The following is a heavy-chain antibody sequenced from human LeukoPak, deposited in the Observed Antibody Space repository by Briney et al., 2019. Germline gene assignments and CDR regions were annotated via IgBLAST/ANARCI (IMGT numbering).Heavy chain of an antibody. CDR2: ISGSGSST. Sequence: PGGSLRLSCAASGFTFSSYAMSWVRQAPGKGLEWISAISGSGSSTYYADSVKGRFTISRDNSKNTLYLQMNSLRAEDTAVYYCARSSYSSSSSVWGQGTMVTVSS. V-gene: IGHV3-23*01. D-gene: IGHD6-6*01. CDR3: ARSSYSSSSSV. J-gene: IGHJ3*01. CDR1: GFTFSSYA.